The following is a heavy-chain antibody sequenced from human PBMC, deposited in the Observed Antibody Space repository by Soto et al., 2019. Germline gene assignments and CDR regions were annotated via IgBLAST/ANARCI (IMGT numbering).Heavy chain of an antibody. CDR3: ARVPGLELLDH. CDR2: IYPISGGT. V-gene: IGHV1-2*02. J-gene: IGHJ4*02. Sequence: QVQLVQSGAEVKKPGASVKVSCKASGYTFTGYYLHWVRQAPGQGLEWVAWIYPISGGTKYAQKFQGRVTVTRDTSISTAYMELSRLRSDDTAVYYCARVPGLELLDHWGQGTLVSVSS. CDR1: GYTFTGYY. D-gene: IGHD1-7*01.